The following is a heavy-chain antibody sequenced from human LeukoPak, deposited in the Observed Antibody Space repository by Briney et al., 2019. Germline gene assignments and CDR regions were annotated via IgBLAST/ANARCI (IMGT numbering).Heavy chain of an antibody. D-gene: IGHD1-1*01. V-gene: IGHV5-51*01. CDR1: GSIFTSYW. J-gene: IGHJ4*02. Sequence: KPGGALEISCQGPGSIFTSYWIGWVRQVPGKGLEWMGIIYPGDYDTRYSPSCQGQVTISADKSITIPSLQWSRLQPSAAAMYYWASAVEPAGNFDYWGQGTLVTVSS. CDR3: ASAVEPAGNFDY. CDR2: IYPGDYDT.